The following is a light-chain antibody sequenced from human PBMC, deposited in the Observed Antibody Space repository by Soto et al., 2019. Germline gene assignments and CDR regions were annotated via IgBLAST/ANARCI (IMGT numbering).Light chain of an antibody. V-gene: IGLV2-8*01. CDR3: SSYAGSIFYV. Sequence: QSVLTQPPSASGSPGQSVTISCTGTSSDVGGYNYVSWYQQHPGKAPKLMIYEVSKRPSGVPDRFSGSKSGNTASLTVSGLQAEDEADYYCSSYAGSIFYVFELGPRSPS. CDR1: SSDVGGYNY. CDR2: EVS. J-gene: IGLJ1*01.